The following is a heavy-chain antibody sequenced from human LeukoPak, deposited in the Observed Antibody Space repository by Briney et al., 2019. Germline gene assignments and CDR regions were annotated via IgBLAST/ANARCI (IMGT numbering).Heavy chain of an antibody. CDR2: ISGSGGST. CDR3: AKDVASGSSV. Sequence: ETLSLTCAVYGGSFSGYYWSWIRQAPGKGLEWVSAISGSGGSTYYADSVKGRFTISRDNSKNTLYLQMNSLRAEDTAVYYCAKDVASGSSVWGQGTLVTVSS. CDR1: GGSFSGYY. V-gene: IGHV3-23*01. J-gene: IGHJ4*02. D-gene: IGHD1-26*01.